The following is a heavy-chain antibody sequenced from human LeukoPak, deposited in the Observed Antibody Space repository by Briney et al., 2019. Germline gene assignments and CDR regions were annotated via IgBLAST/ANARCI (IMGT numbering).Heavy chain of an antibody. D-gene: IGHD5-18*01. V-gene: IGHV4-61*05. Sequence: SETLSLTCNVSGGSISSSSYYWSWIRQPPGKGLEWIGYIYYSGSTNYNPSLESRVTISVDTSKNQFSLKLSSVTAADTAVYYCASGARTAMVSYYYYYYMDVWGKGTTVTVSS. CDR3: ASGARTAMVSYYYYYYMDV. CDR2: IYYSGST. J-gene: IGHJ6*03. CDR1: GGSISSSSYY.